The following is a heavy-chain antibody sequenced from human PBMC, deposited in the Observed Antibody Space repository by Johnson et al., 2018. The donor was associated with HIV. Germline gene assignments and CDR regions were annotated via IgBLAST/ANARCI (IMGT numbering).Heavy chain of an antibody. J-gene: IGHJ3*01. CDR3: SKDSIMITVGGIFDL. D-gene: IGHD3-16*01. CDR2: LQHDGTSK. Sequence: QVQLVESGGGVVQPGGSLRLSCAASGFTFSSFGMHWVRQAPGKGLEWVAFLQHDGTSKYYTDSVKGRFTISRDNSKNILYLQMNSLSPEDAAVYYWSKDSIMITVGGIFDLWGQGTVVTGSS. CDR1: GFTFSSFG. V-gene: IGHV3-30*02.